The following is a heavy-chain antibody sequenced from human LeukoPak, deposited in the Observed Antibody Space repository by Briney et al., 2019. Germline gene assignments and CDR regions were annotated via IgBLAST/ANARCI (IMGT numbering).Heavy chain of an antibody. CDR2: IYHSGST. CDR1: GGSISSYY. V-gene: IGHV4-59*06. J-gene: IGHJ3*02. Sequence: SETLSLTCTVSGGSISSYYWSWIRQPAGKGLEWIGYIYHSGSTYYNPSLKSRVTISVDRSKNQFSLKLSSVTAADTAVYYCARSGTLSGSYQWYAFDIWGQGTMVTVSS. D-gene: IGHD1-26*01. CDR3: ARSGTLSGSYQWYAFDI.